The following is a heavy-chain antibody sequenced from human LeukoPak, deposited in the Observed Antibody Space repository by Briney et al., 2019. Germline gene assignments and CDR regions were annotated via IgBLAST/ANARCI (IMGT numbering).Heavy chain of an antibody. D-gene: IGHD2-2*01. V-gene: IGHV3-30*02. J-gene: IGHJ4*02. CDR3: AKDKNALCSITCRSEFDY. CDR1: GFTFSSYG. CDR2: IRYDGSNK. Sequence: GGSLRLSCAASGFTFSSYGMHWVRQAPGKGLEWVAFIRYDGSNKYYADSVKGRFTISRDNSKNTLYLQMNSLGAEDTAVYYCAKDKNALCSITCRSEFDYWGQGTLVTVSS.